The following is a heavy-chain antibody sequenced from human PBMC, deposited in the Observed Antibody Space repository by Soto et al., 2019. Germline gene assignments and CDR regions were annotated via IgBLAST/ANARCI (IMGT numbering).Heavy chain of an antibody. CDR2: INHSGST. D-gene: IGHD2-2*01. J-gene: IGHJ6*02. CDR3: ARNLGYCSSTSCSKGWYYYYGMDV. Sequence: SETLSLTCAVYGGSFSGYCWSWIRQPPGKGLEWIGEINHSGSTNYNPSLKSRVTISVDTSKNQFSLKLSSVTAADTAVYYCARNLGYCSSTSCSKGWYYYYGMDVWGQGTTVTVSS. CDR1: GGSFSGYC. V-gene: IGHV4-34*01.